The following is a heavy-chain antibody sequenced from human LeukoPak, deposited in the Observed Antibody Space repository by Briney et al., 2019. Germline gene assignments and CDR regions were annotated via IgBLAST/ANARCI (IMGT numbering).Heavy chain of an antibody. D-gene: IGHD3-10*01. Sequence: SETLSLACTVSGGSISSSNYYWGWIRQPPGKGLEWIGTIYHSGSTYYNPSLKSRISISVDTSKNQFSLKLRSVTAADTALYYCARGRNTMVRGAIGAETRYYYSYYMDVRGKGTTVTVSS. CDR3: ARGRNTMVRGAIGAETRYYYSYYMDV. CDR1: GGSISSSNYY. V-gene: IGHV4-39*01. CDR2: IYHSGST. J-gene: IGHJ6*03.